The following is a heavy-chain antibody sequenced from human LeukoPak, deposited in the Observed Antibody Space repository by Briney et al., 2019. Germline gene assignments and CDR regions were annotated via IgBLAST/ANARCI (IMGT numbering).Heavy chain of an antibody. J-gene: IGHJ3*02. V-gene: IGHV4-39*01. D-gene: IGHD4-17*01. Sequence: SETLSLTRTVSGDSISSSSYYWGWIRQPPGKGLEWIGSIFYSGSSYYNPSLKSRLTISVDTSKNQFSLKVTSVTAADTAVYYCARLGKSGMTTVTTRAFDIWGQGTVVTASS. CDR1: GDSISSSSYY. CDR3: ARLGKSGMTTVTTRAFDI. CDR2: IFYSGSS.